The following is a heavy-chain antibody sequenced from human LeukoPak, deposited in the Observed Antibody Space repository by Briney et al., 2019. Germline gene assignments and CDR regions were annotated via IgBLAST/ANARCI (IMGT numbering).Heavy chain of an antibody. CDR1: GFTFSSYG. CDR2: IRYDGSNK. Sequence: GGSLRLSCAASGFTFSSYGMHWVRQAPGKGLEWVAFIRYDGSNKYYADSVKGRFTISRDNSKNTLYLQMNSLRAEDTAVYYCAKDLFRITFGGVLYWGQGTLVTVSS. CDR3: AKDLFRITFGGVLY. V-gene: IGHV3-30*02. D-gene: IGHD3-16*01. J-gene: IGHJ4*02.